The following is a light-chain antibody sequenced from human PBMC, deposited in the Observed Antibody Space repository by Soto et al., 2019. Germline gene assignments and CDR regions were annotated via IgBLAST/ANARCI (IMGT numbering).Light chain of an antibody. J-gene: IGKJ1*01. V-gene: IGKV1-5*01. CDR3: QQYNSDVT. CDR2: DAS. CDR1: QSISSW. Sequence: DIQMTQSPSTLSASLVDRVTITCRASQSISSWWAWYQQKPGKAPNLLIYDASSLGSGVPSRFSGSGSGTEFTLTISSLQPDEFATYYCQQYNSDVTFGQGTKVEIK.